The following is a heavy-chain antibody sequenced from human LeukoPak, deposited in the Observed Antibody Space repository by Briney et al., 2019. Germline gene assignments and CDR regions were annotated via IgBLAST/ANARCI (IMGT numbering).Heavy chain of an antibody. Sequence: GGSLRLSCAASGFTLSSYWMSWVRQAPGKGLEWVANIKEDGSDKYYVDSVKGRFTTSRDNAKNSLYLQMNSLRAEDTAVYYCARMRDGYMGRYYFDYWGQGTLVTVSS. CDR2: IKEDGSDK. CDR3: ARMRDGYMGRYYFDY. CDR1: GFTLSSYW. D-gene: IGHD5-24*01. V-gene: IGHV3-7*04. J-gene: IGHJ4*02.